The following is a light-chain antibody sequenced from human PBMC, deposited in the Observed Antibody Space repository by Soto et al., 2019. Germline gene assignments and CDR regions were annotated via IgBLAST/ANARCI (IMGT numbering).Light chain of an antibody. CDR3: QQRSNWPPFT. Sequence: EIVLTQSPATLSLSPGERATLSCRASQSVSSYLAWYQQKPGQAPMLLIYDASNRATGIPARFSGSGSGTDFTLTISSLEPEDFAVYYCQQRSNWPPFTFGPGNKVDIK. J-gene: IGKJ3*01. V-gene: IGKV3-11*01. CDR2: DAS. CDR1: QSVSSY.